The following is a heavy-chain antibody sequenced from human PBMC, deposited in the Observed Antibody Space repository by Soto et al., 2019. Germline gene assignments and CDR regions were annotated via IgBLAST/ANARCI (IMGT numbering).Heavy chain of an antibody. J-gene: IGHJ3*02. V-gene: IGHV4-39*01. CDR3: ARQGRPGYCTGGNCYPTFDI. D-gene: IGHD2-15*01. CDR2: VYYTGLT. Sequence: QMHLQQSGPGLVKPSETLSLTCTVAGSSMSSSAYYWGWIRQPPGKGLEWIGSVYYTGLTDYKSSLESRVSISADTSKNQFSLRLTSLSAADTAIYFCARQGRPGYCTGGNCYPTFDIWGPGTMVTVSS. CDR1: GSSMSSSAYY.